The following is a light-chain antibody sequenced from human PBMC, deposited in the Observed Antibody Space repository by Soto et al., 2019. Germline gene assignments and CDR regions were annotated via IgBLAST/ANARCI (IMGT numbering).Light chain of an antibody. J-gene: IGKJ1*01. CDR1: QSVSSSY. Sequence: EIVLTQSPGTLSLSPGERATLSCRASQSVSSSYLAWYQQKFGQAHRLIIYGASSRATGVPDRFSGSGSGTDFTLTISRLEPEDFAVYYCQQHGSSLTWTFGQGTKVDIK. CDR3: QQHGSSLTWT. V-gene: IGKV3-20*01. CDR2: GAS.